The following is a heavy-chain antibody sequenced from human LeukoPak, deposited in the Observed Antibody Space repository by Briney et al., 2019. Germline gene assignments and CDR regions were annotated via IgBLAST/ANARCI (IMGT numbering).Heavy chain of an antibody. D-gene: IGHD5-12*01. V-gene: IGHV3-30*18. CDR2: ISYDGSNK. CDR1: GFTFSSYG. CDR3: AKETRYRAHYYYYYGMDV. J-gene: IGHJ6*02. Sequence: GRSLRLSCAASGFTFSSYGMHWVRQAPGKGLEWVAVISYDGSNKYYADSVKGRFTISRDNSKNTLYLQMNSLRAEDTAVYYCAKETRYRAHYYYYYGMDVWGQGTTVTVSS.